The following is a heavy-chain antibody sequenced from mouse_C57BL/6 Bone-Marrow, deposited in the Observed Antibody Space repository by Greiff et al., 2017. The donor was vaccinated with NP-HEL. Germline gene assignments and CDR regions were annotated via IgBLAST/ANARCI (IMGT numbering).Heavy chain of an antibody. D-gene: IGHD3-3*01. J-gene: IGHJ1*03. V-gene: IGHV14-3*01. CDR3: AREGDPCWYFDV. Sequence: VQLQQSVAELVRPGASVKLSCTASGYNFKNTFMHWVKQRPERGLEWIGRIDPTNGITKYTPKFQGKATMTVDIPSNTAYLQLSSLTSEDTAIYYCAREGDPCWYFDVWGKGTTVTVSS. CDR1: GYNFKNTF. CDR2: IDPTNGIT.